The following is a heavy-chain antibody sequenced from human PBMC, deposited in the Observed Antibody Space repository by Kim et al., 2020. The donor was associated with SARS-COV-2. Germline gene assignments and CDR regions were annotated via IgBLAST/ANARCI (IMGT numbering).Heavy chain of an antibody. J-gene: IGHJ6*03. Sequence: SQTLSLTCTVSGASITSYYWSWIRQPPGKGLEWIGYRYYSGSTNYNPSLKSRVTISVDTSKNQFSLRLSSVTAADTAVYYCARDHYYYYYMDVGGKGTTVTVSS. V-gene: IGHV4-59*01. CDR1: GASITSYY. CDR3: ARDHYYYYYMDV. CDR2: RYYSGST.